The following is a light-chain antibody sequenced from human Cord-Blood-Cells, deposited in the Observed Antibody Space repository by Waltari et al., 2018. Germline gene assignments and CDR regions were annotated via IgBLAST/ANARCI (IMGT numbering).Light chain of an antibody. CDR2: WAS. CDR3: QQYYSTPPT. CDR1: QSVLYISNNKNY. V-gene: IGKV4-1*01. J-gene: IGKJ1*01. Sequence: DIVMTQSPDSLAVSLGERATINCKSSQSVLYISNNKNYLAWYQQKPGQPPKLLIYWASTRESGVPDRFSGSGSGTDFTLTISSLQADDVAVYYCQQYYSTPPTFGQGTKVEIK.